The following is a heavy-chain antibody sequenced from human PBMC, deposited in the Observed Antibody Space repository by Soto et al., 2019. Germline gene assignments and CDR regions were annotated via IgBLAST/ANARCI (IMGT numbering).Heavy chain of an antibody. CDR3: AKVSRKGSAIDFDY. CDR1: GYTFSNDD. CDR2: VNPNNGDT. J-gene: IGHJ4*02. V-gene: IGHV1-8*01. D-gene: IGHD3-10*01. Sequence: QVQLVQSGAELKKPGASVKVSCKASGYTFSNDDMNWVRQATGQGPEWIGWVNPNNGDTGYAQKFQGRVTLTTDISTTTAYMELNSLRSEDTAIYYCAKVSRKGSAIDFDYWGQGTLITVSS.